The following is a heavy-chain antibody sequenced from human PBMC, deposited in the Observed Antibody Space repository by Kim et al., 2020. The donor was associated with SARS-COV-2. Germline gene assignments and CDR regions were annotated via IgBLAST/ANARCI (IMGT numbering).Heavy chain of an antibody. CDR1: GFTFSSYA. D-gene: IGHD6-19*01. Sequence: GGSLRLSCAASGFTFSSYAMHWVRQAPGKGLEWVAVISYDGSNKYYADSVKGRFTISRDNSKNTLYLQMNSLRAEDTAVYYCASETYSSGWYLSTPFDY. CDR2: ISYDGSNK. V-gene: IGHV3-30*04. CDR3: ASETYSSGWYLSTPFDY. J-gene: IGHJ4*01.